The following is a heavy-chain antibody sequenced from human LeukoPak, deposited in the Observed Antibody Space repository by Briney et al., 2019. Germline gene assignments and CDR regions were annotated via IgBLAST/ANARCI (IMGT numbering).Heavy chain of an antibody. CDR2: INHSGST. CDR1: GGSFSGYY. Sequence: SETLSLTCAVYGGSFSGYYWSWIPQPPGKGLEWIGEINHSGSTNYNPSLKSRVTISVDTSKNQFSLKLSSVTAADTAVYYCARRPGDYNYYYYGMDVWGQGTTVTVSS. J-gene: IGHJ6*02. D-gene: IGHD4-17*01. V-gene: IGHV4-34*01. CDR3: ARRPGDYNYYYYGMDV.